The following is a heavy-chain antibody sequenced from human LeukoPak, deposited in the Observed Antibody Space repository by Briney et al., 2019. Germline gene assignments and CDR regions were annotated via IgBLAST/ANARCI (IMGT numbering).Heavy chain of an antibody. CDR3: ASVFWSGYYLDY. CDR1: GGTFSSYA. CDR2: IIPIFGTA. V-gene: IGHV1-69*05. D-gene: IGHD3-3*01. J-gene: IGHJ4*02. Sequence: ASVKVSCKASGGTFSSYAISWARQAPGQGLEWMGGIIPIFGTANYAQKFQGRVTITTDESTSTAYMELSSLRSEDTAVYYCASVFWSGYYLDYWGQGTLVTVSS.